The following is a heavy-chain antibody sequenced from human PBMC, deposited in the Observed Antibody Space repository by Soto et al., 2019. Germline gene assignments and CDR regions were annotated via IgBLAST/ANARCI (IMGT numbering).Heavy chain of an antibody. Sequence: QVQLVQSGDEVKQPGASVKVSCKASGYTFTSYGISWVRPAPGQGLEWMGWISTAHTDVGYAPHLQGRFTMTTDTSTTTAYMELRNLRPYDTAVYYCARDLAYIREYWGQGTLLTVSS. CDR1: GYTFTSYG. D-gene: IGHD3-10*01. V-gene: IGHV1-18*01. CDR2: ISTAHTDV. J-gene: IGHJ4*02. CDR3: ARDLAYIREY.